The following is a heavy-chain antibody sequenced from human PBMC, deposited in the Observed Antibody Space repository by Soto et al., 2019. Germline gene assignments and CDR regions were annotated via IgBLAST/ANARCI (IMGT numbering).Heavy chain of an antibody. CDR3: AASIFYYGMGV. CDR2: IYPGDSDT. V-gene: IGHV5-51*01. CDR1: GYTFTNYW. J-gene: IGHJ6*02. Sequence: PGESLKISCKGSGYTFTNYWIGWVRQMPGKGLEWMGIIYPGDSDTKYNPSFQGQVNISADKSITTTYLQWSSLKASDTAIYYCAASIFYYGMGVWGQGTTVTVSS.